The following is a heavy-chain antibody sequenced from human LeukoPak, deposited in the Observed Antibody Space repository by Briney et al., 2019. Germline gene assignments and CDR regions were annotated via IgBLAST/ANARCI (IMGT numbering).Heavy chain of an antibody. V-gene: IGHV1-8*03. CDR2: MNPNSGNT. CDR1: GYTFTSYD. Sequence: GASVKVSCKASGYTFTSYDINWVRQATGQGLEWMGWMNPNSGNTGYAQKFQGRVTITRNTSISTAYMELSSLRSKDTAVYYCVRGLVPAAPDAFDCWGQGTLVTVSS. D-gene: IGHD2-2*01. CDR3: VRGLVPAAPDAFDC. J-gene: IGHJ4*02.